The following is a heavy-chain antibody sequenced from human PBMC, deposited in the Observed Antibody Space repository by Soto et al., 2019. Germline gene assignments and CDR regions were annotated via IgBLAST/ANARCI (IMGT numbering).Heavy chain of an antibody. CDR2: IYYSGST. CDR3: ARDEGLVGGRGVG. CDR1: GGSISSSSYS. J-gene: IGHJ4*02. V-gene: IGHV4-39*02. Sequence: QLQLQESGPGLVKPSETLSLTCTVSGGSISSSSYSWGWIRQPPGKGLEWIGSIYYSGSTYYTPSLKSRVTISGDTSKNQFSLKLSSVTAAATAVYYCARDEGLVGGRGVGWGQGTLVTVAS. D-gene: IGHD1-26*01.